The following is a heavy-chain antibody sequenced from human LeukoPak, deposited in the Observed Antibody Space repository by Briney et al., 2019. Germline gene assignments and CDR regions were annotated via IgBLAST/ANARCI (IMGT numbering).Heavy chain of an antibody. CDR3: GRVIAGAIDY. V-gene: IGHV3-7*01. CDR1: GFTFSGHS. CDR2: INLDGSER. D-gene: IGHD6-13*01. J-gene: IGHJ4*02. Sequence: PGGSLRLSCAASGFTFSGHSMTWVRQAPGKGLEWVANINLDGSERFYVDFVKGRFTISRENADNSMYLQMNSLRAEDTAVYYCGRVIAGAIDYWGQGTLVTVSS.